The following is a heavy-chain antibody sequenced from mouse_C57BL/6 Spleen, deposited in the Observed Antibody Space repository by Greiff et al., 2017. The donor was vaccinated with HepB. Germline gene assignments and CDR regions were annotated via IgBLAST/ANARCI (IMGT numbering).Heavy chain of an antibody. D-gene: IGHD2-12*01. Sequence: QVQLQQSGPELVKPGASVKISCKASGYAFSSSWMNWVKQRPGKGLEWIGRIYPGDGDTNYNGKFKGKATLTADKSSSTAYMQLSSLTSEDSAVYFCAREELHGAMDYWGQGTSVTVSS. CDR2: IYPGDGDT. CDR3: AREELHGAMDY. V-gene: IGHV1-82*01. CDR1: GYAFSSSW. J-gene: IGHJ4*01.